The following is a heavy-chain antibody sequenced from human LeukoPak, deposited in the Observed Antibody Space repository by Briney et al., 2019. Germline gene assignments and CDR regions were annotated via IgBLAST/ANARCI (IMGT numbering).Heavy chain of an antibody. Sequence: ASVTVSFKASGYTFTAYYMHWVRQAPGQGLEWMGWINPNSGGTNYAQKFQGRVTMTRDTSISTAYMELSRLRSDDTAVYYCAREDGDYVSQYYFDYWGQGTLVTVSS. CDR3: AREDGDYVSQYYFDY. V-gene: IGHV1-2*02. J-gene: IGHJ4*02. CDR2: INPNSGGT. CDR1: GYTFTAYY. D-gene: IGHD4-17*01.